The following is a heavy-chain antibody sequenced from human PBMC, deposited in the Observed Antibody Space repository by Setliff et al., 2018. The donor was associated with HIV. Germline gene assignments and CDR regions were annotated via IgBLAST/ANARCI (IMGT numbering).Heavy chain of an antibody. V-gene: IGHV1-2*02. CDR1: GYTFTGYY. Sequence: GASVKVSCKASGYTFTGYYVHWVRQAPGQGPEWMGWINPNSGDTNYAQKFQGRVSMTRDTSIFTAYMELSRLRSDVTAVYYCARGAVDDDYFEYWGQGTLVTVSS. J-gene: IGHJ4*02. CDR2: INPNSGDT. CDR3: ARGAVDDDYFEY. D-gene: IGHD2-15*01.